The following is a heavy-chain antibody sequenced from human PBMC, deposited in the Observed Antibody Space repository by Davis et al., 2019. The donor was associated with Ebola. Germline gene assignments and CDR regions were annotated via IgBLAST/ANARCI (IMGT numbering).Heavy chain of an antibody. Sequence: GESLKISCEASGYRFNNFWITWVRQMPGKGLEWMGRIDPEDSGTTYSPSFQGHVSFSVDRSIRTVYLQWSSLKASDTAMYYCARFRSRPTFDYWGQGTLVTVSS. CDR2: IDPEDSGT. J-gene: IGHJ4*02. V-gene: IGHV5-10-1*01. CDR1: GYRFNNFW. D-gene: IGHD6-6*01. CDR3: ARFRSRPTFDY.